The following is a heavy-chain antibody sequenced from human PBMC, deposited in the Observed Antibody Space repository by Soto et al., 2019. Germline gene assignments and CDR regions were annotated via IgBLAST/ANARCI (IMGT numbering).Heavy chain of an antibody. V-gene: IGHV3-15*01. D-gene: IGHD1-7*01. CDR1: GFTFSDHY. CDR2: IKSKTDGGTT. CDR3: TTSELELPYYYYYYGMDV. Sequence: GSLRLSCAASGFTFSDHYMDWVRQAPGKGLEWVGRIKSKTDGGTTDYAAPVKGRFTISRDDSKNTLYLQMNSLKTEDTAVYYCTTSELELPYYYYYYGMDVWGQGTTVTVSS. J-gene: IGHJ6*02.